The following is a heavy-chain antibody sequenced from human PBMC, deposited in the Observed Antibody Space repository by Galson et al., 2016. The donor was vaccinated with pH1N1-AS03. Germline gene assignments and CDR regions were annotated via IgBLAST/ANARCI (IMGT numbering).Heavy chain of an antibody. D-gene: IGHD1-1*01. Sequence: PALVKPTQTLTLTCTFSGFSLDSTDVNVAWIRQPPGKALEWLALIRWNGDKHYSPSLKNRLTVTKDTSKNQVVLTMTNLDPGNTATYFCARDFNWRIDYWGQGTLVTVSS. CDR1: GFSLDSTDVN. CDR3: ARDFNWRIDY. V-gene: IGHV2-5*01. CDR2: IRWNGDK. J-gene: IGHJ4*02.